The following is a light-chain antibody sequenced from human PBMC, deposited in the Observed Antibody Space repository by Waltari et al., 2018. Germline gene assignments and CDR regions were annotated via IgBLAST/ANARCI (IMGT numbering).Light chain of an antibody. CDR3: QQYNSYWWT. V-gene: IGKV1-5*03. Sequence: DIQMTQSPSTLSASVGDRFTVTCRASQTIGTYLAWFQRKPGKAPKLLIYEASTLENGVPSRFSGSGSGTEFTLTISSLEPDDFATYYCQQYNSYWWTFGLGTKVEV. CDR2: EAS. J-gene: IGKJ1*01. CDR1: QTIGTY.